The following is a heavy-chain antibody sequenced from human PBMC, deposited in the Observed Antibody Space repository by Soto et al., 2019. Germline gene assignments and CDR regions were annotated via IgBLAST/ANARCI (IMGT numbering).Heavy chain of an antibody. Sequence: GGSLRLSCAASGFTFSSYGMHWVRQAPGKGLEWVAVIWYDGSNKYYADSVKGRFTISRDNSKNTLYLQMNSLRAEDTAVYYCARDGDKWLTNQYYFDYWGQGTLVTVSS. D-gene: IGHD5-12*01. J-gene: IGHJ4*02. CDR2: IWYDGSNK. CDR1: GFTFSSYG. V-gene: IGHV3-33*01. CDR3: ARDGDKWLTNQYYFDY.